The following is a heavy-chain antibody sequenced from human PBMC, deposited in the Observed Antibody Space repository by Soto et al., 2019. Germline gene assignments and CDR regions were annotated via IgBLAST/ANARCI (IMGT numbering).Heavy chain of an antibody. D-gene: IGHD3-10*01. CDR1: GFAFSSYW. Sequence: LRLSCAASGFAFSSYWMSWVRQAPGKGLEWVANIKQDGSERYYVDSVKGRFTISRDNAKNSLYLQMNSLRAEDTAVYYCARDETYYYGSGPVGGPGTLVTVSS. V-gene: IGHV3-7*01. CDR2: IKQDGSER. J-gene: IGHJ4*02. CDR3: ARDETYYYGSGPV.